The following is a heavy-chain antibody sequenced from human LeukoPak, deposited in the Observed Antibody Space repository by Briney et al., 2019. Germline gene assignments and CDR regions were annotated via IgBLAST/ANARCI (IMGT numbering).Heavy chain of an antibody. J-gene: IGHJ4*02. CDR3: AKDNRYDILTSFDY. D-gene: IGHD3-9*01. V-gene: IGHV3-23*01. CDR2: TSGSGGST. CDR1: GFTFSSCA. Sequence: PGRSLRLSCAASGFTFSSCAMSWVRQAPGKGLEWVSGTSGSGGSTNYADSVKGRFTISRDNSKNTLYLQMNSLRAEDTAVYYCAKDNRYDILTSFDYWGQGTLVTVSS.